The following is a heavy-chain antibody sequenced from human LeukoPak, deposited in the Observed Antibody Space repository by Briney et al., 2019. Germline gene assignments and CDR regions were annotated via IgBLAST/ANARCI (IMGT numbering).Heavy chain of an antibody. J-gene: IGHJ4*02. CDR3: ARVLARYGNLDY. CDR2: INPNSGGT. D-gene: IGHD1-14*01. Sequence: GASVNVFCKASGYTFTDYYIHWVRQPPAQGLEWMGWINPNSGGTNYTQKFQGRVTMTRDTSISTAYLEINRLTSDDTVVYYCARVLARYGNLDYWGQGILVTVSS. V-gene: IGHV1-2*02. CDR1: GYTFTDYY.